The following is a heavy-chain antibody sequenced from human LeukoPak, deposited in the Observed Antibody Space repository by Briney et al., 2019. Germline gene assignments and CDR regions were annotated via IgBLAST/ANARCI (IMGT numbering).Heavy chain of an antibody. Sequence: SQTLSLTCNVSGGSISSYYWSWIRHPPGKGLEWNWYIYYSVSTNYNPSLKSRVTISVATSKNQFTLKLSSVAAADTARYYCAIGYSAAGRFSYWGQGTLVTVSS. V-gene: IGHV4-59*01. J-gene: IGHJ4*02. CDR3: AIGYSAAGRFSY. D-gene: IGHD6-13*01. CDR1: GGSISSYY. CDR2: IYYSVST.